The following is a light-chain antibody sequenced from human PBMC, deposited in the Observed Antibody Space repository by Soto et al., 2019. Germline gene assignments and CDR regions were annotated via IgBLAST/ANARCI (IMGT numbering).Light chain of an antibody. CDR3: QQYNDWWT. Sequence: EIVMTQSPATLSVSPGERATLSCRVSQSVSNNLAWYQKKPGQAPRLLIYGASTRAPGIPARFSGSGSGTEFTLTISSLQSEDFAVYYCQQYNDWWTFGQGTRVEIK. J-gene: IGKJ1*01. CDR2: GAS. CDR1: QSVSNN. V-gene: IGKV3-15*01.